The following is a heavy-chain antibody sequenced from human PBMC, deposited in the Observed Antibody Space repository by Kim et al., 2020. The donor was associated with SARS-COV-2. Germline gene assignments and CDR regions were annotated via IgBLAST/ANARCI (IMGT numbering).Heavy chain of an antibody. Sequence: GGSLRLSCAASGFTFSSYSMNWVRQAPGKGLEWVSYISSSSSTIYYADSVKGRFTISRDNAKNSLYLQMNSLRDEDTAVYYCARDKKIYDYVWGSYRYSENWFDPWGQGTLVTVSS. D-gene: IGHD3-16*02. CDR3: ARDKKIYDYVWGSYRYSENWFDP. CDR2: ISSSSSTI. J-gene: IGHJ5*02. CDR1: GFTFSSYS. V-gene: IGHV3-48*02.